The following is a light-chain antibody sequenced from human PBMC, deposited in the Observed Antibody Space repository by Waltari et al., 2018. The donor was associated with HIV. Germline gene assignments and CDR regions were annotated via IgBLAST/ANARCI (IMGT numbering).Light chain of an antibody. V-gene: IGKV4-1*01. CDR1: QSVLYSSNNKNY. CDR3: QQYYSTPT. J-gene: IGKJ2*01. Sequence: DIVMTQSPDSLAVSLGERATINCKSSQSVLYSSNNKNYLAWYQQKSGQPPKLLMYWASTRESGFPDRFSGSGSGTDFTLTISSLQAGDVAVYYCQQYYSTPTFGQGTKLEIK. CDR2: WAS.